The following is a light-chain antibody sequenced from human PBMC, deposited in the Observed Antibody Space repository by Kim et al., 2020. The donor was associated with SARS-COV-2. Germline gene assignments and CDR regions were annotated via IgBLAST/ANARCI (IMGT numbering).Light chain of an antibody. Sequence: SSELTQDPAVSVALGQTVRITCQGDSLRRYFANWYQQKPGQAPLLVLFGKNIRPSGIPDRFSGSSSGNTASLTITGPQAEDDADYYCSSRDSSGDHWVFGGGTQLTVL. J-gene: IGLJ3*02. CDR2: GKN. V-gene: IGLV3-19*01. CDR3: SSRDSSGDHWV. CDR1: SLRRYF.